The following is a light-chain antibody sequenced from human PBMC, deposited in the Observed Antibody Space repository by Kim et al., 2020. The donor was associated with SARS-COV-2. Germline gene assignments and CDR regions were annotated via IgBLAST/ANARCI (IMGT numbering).Light chain of an antibody. CDR3: QSYDSSLWV. V-gene: IGLV6-57*01. CDR1: AASIASNY. CDR2: EDN. Sequence: MTVSISCARSAASIASNYVQWYQPRPGSSPTTVIYEDNQRPSGVPDRFSGSIDSSSNSASLTFTGLKTGDEADYYCQSYDSSLWVFGGGTKLTVL. J-gene: IGLJ3*02.